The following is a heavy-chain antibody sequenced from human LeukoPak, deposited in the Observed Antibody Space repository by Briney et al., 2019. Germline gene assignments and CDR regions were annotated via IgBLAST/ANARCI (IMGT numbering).Heavy chain of an antibody. CDR1: GYTLTSYG. CDR3: ARPVLYYYDSSGLGY. Sequence: ASVKVSCKASGYTLTSYGISWVRQAPGQGLEWMGWISAYNGNTNYAQKLQGRVTMTTDTSTSTAYMELRSLRSDDTAVYYCARPVLYYYDSSGLGYWGQGTLVTVSS. J-gene: IGHJ4*02. V-gene: IGHV1-18*01. CDR2: ISAYNGNT. D-gene: IGHD3-22*01.